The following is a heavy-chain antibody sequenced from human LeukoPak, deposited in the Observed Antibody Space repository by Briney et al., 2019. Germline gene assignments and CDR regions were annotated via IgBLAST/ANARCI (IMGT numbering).Heavy chain of an antibody. CDR3: ARGHPHGWELYLDY. D-gene: IGHD4-23*01. Sequence: GGSLRLSCAASRFTFSDYSMNWVRQAPGKGPEWILFISRTSGTIYYADSVKGRFTVSRDSAKNTLFLQINSLRVDDTAVYYCARGHPHGWELYLDYWGQGALVIVSS. CDR2: ISRTSGTI. CDR1: RFTFSDYS. V-gene: IGHV3-48*01. J-gene: IGHJ4*02.